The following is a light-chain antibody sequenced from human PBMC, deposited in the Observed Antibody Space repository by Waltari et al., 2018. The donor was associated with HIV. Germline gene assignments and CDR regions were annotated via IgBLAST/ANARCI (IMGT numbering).Light chain of an antibody. CDR1: SRDVGAYNS. CDR2: DVS. CDR3: SSYPSSSTVV. Sequence: QSALTQPASVSGSPGPSLTISCTGTSRDVGAYNSVSWYQLHPGKAPKLMIDDVSNRPSGVSDRFSGSKSANTASLTISGLQAEDEAHDYCSSYPSSSTVVFGGGTKLTVL. V-gene: IGLV2-14*03. J-gene: IGLJ2*01.